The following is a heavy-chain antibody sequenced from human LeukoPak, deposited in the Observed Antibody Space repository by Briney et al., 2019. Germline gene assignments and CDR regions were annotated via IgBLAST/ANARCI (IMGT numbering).Heavy chain of an antibody. CDR3: ARVGIAAAAGNY. J-gene: IGHJ4*02. CDR1: GFTFSSYS. D-gene: IGHD6-13*01. Sequence: GGSLRLSCAASGFTFSSYSMNWVRQAPGKGLEWVSSISSSSSYIYYADSVKGRFTISRDNAKNSLYLQMNSLRAEDTAVYYCARVGIAAAAGNYWGQGTLVTVSS. V-gene: IGHV3-21*01. CDR2: ISSSSSYI.